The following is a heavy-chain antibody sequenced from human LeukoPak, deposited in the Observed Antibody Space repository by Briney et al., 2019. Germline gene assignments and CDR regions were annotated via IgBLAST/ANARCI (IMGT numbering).Heavy chain of an antibody. V-gene: IGHV3-23*01. J-gene: IGHJ4*02. CDR2: ISGRGVNT. CDR3: AGGSSGWYSDY. CDR1: GFTFSSYA. Sequence: GGSLRLSCAASGFTFSSYAMTWVRQAPGKGLEWVSAISGRGVNTYYADSVKGRFTISRGNSKNTLYLQMNSLRAEDTAVYYCAGGSSGWYSDYWGQGTLVTVSS. D-gene: IGHD6-19*01.